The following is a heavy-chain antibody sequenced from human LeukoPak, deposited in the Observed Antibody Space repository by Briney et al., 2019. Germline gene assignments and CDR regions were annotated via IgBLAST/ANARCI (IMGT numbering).Heavy chain of an antibody. J-gene: IGHJ5*02. Sequence: GESLKISCEGSGYDFTDYWNAWVRQLPGKGLEYMGIIYAGDSETRYSPSFQGQVTMSADKSISIAYLQWSRLRASDTAIYYCARQCCRGASPGFDPWGQGTLVTVSS. CDR2: IYAGDSET. CDR3: ARQCCRGASPGFDP. V-gene: IGHV5-51*01. CDR1: GYDFTDYW. D-gene: IGHD3-10*01.